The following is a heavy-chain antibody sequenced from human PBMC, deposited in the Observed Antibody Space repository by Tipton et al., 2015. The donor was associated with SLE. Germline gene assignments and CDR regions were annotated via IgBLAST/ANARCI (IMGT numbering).Heavy chain of an antibody. V-gene: IGHV1-18*01. CDR2: ISAYNGNT. Sequence: QVQLVQSGAEVKKPGASVKVSCKASGYTFTSYGISWVRQAPGQGLEWMGWISAYNGNTNYAQKLQGRVTMTTDTSTSTAYMELRSLRSDDTAVYYCARDLTHWGYGSGSYYSKVYGMDVWGQGTTVTVSS. D-gene: IGHD3-10*01. CDR1: GYTFTSYG. J-gene: IGHJ6*02. CDR3: ARDLTHWGYGSGSYYSKVYGMDV.